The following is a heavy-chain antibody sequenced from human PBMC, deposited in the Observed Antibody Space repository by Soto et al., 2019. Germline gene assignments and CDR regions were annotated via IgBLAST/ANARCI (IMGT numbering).Heavy chain of an antibody. CDR1: GFIYSDYY. CDR2: ISTRSTYT. J-gene: IGHJ6*02. Sequence: QVLLVESGGGLVKAGGSLRLSCAASGFIYSDYYMSWVRQTPGKGLEWISYISTRSTYTNYADSVKGRFTISRDHTKNSLYLQMDSLRVEDTAVYYCARDLAWKRGKVGRYYYGMDVWGQVTTVTVSS. D-gene: IGHD1-1*01. CDR3: ARDLAWKRGKVGRYYYGMDV. V-gene: IGHV3-11*06.